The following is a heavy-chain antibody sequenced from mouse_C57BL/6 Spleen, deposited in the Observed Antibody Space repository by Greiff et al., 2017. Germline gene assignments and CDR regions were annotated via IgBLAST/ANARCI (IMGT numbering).Heavy chain of an antibody. V-gene: IGHV3-6*01. D-gene: IGHD4-1*01. CDR2: ISYDGSN. CDR1: GYSITSGYY. CDR3: ARANWDWFAY. Sequence: EVKLVESGPGLVKPSQSLSLTCSVTGYSITSGYYWNWIRQFPGNKLEWMGYISYDGSNNYNPSLKNRISITRDTSKNQFFLKLNAVTTEDTATYYCARANWDWFAYWGQGTLVTVSA. J-gene: IGHJ3*01.